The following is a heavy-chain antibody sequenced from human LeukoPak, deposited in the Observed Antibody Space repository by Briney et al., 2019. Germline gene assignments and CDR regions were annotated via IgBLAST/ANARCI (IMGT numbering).Heavy chain of an antibody. CDR1: GYSITTGRY. Sequence: SETLSLTCAVSGYSITTGRYWGWIRQPPGKGLEWIGSVYQSGSTYYNPSLKSRVTISVDTSKNQFSLNLRSVTAADTAVYYCARSLSTAGIDYWGQGTLVTVSS. CDR3: ARSLSTAGIDY. V-gene: IGHV4-38-2*01. J-gene: IGHJ4*02. D-gene: IGHD2-2*01. CDR2: VYQSGST.